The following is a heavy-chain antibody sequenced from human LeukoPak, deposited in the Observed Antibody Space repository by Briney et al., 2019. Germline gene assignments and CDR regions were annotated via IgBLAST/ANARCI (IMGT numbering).Heavy chain of an antibody. CDR2: ISAYNGNT. J-gene: IGHJ4*02. CDR1: GYTFTSYG. V-gene: IGHV1-18*01. CDR3: ARDKPDILTGYPFDY. D-gene: IGHD3-9*01. Sequence: ASVKDSCKASGYTFTSYGLSWVRPAPGQGLEWMGWISAYNGNTNYAQKLQGRVTMTPDTSTSTAYIERRSLRSDDTAVYYCARDKPDILTGYPFDYWGQGTLVTVSS.